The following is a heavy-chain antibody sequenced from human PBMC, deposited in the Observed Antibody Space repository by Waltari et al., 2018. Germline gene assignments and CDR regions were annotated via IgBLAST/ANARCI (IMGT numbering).Heavy chain of an antibody. V-gene: IGHV3-30*18. CDR1: GFTLRSYA. J-gene: IGHJ4*02. D-gene: IGHD1-1*01. CDR3: AKVPGTSQLYYLDN. Sequence: QVQLVESGGGAVQPGRSLRLSCAATGFTLRSYAMHWVRQAPGKGREWVAVISYNGNDKYYTDSVKGRFTISRDNSKNTLYLQMNSLRPEDTAVYYCAKVPGTSQLYYLDNWGQGTLVTVSS. CDR2: ISYNGNDK.